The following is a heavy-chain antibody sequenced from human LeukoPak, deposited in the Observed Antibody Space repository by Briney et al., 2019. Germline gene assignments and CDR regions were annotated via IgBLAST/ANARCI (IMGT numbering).Heavy chain of an antibody. Sequence: GGSLRLSCVASGFSFTSYWMSWVRQAPGKGLEFVANINQDAGTTNYVDSVKGRFTISRDDAENSLYLQMSSLRAEDTALYYCARDPGWSSFDIWGQGIMVTVSS. CDR1: GFSFTSYW. J-gene: IGHJ3*02. CDR2: INQDAGTT. V-gene: IGHV3-7*01. D-gene: IGHD2-15*01. CDR3: ARDPGWSSFDI.